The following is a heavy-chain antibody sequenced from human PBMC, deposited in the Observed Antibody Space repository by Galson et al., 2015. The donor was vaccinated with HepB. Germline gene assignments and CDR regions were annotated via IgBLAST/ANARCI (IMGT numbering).Heavy chain of an antibody. J-gene: IGHJ6*02. CDR1: GFTFSSCA. V-gene: IGHV3-30*04. CDR2: ISYDGSNK. CDR3: ARDLLVVAATIRYYYYGMDV. D-gene: IGHD2-15*01. Sequence: SLRLSCAASGFTFSSCAMHWVRQAPGKGLEWVAVISYDGSNKYYADSVKGRFTISRDNSKNTLYLQMNSLRAEDTAVYYCARDLLVVAATIRYYYYGMDVWGQGTTVTVSS.